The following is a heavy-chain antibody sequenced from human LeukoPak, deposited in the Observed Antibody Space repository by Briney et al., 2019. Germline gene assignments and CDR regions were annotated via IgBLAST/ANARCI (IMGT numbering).Heavy chain of an antibody. Sequence: ASVKVSCKASGYTFTSYAMNWVRQAPGQGLEWMGWINTNTGNPTYAQGFTGWFVFSLDTSVSTAYLQISSLKAEDTAVYYCARDRRWLRLHYYGMDVWGQGTTVTVSS. V-gene: IGHV7-4-1*02. D-gene: IGHD5-12*01. J-gene: IGHJ6*02. CDR2: INTNTGNP. CDR3: ARDRRWLRLHYYGMDV. CDR1: GYTFTSYA.